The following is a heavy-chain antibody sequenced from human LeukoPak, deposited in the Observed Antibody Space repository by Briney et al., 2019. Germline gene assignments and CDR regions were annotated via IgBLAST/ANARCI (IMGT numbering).Heavy chain of an antibody. V-gene: IGHV4-39*01. CDR1: GGSISSSNYY. CDR2: IYYSATT. CDR3: ARRPTGGIDWFDP. J-gene: IGHJ5*02. Sequence: SETLSLTCTVSGGSISSSNYYWGWVRQPPGKGLEWIGNIYYSATTCYNPSLKSRVTMSVDTSKNQFSLKLSSVTAADTAVYYCARRPTGGIDWFDPWGQGTLVTVSS.